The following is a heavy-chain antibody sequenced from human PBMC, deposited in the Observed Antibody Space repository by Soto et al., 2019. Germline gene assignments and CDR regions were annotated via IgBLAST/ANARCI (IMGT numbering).Heavy chain of an antibody. D-gene: IGHD6-6*01. V-gene: IGHV4-39*02. CDR3: ARREYSRNVLYLDKPPDY. CDR1: GGSISSSSYY. J-gene: IGHJ4*01. Sequence: QLQLQESGPGLVKPSETLSLTSTVSGGSISSSSYYWGWIRQPPGKGLEWIGSIYYSGSTYYNPSLKSRVTISVDNSKNHLSLKLSSVTAADTAVYYWARREYSRNVLYLDKPPDYWGQGTLVTVSS. CDR2: IYYSGST.